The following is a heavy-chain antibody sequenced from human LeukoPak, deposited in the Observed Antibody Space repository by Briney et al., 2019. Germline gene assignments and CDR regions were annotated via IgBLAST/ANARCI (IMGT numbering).Heavy chain of an antibody. J-gene: IGHJ3*02. V-gene: IGHV3-74*01. CDR2: INSDGSST. D-gene: IGHD4-23*01. Sequence: GGALRLSCAASGFTFSSYWMHWVRQAPGKGLVWVSRINSDGSSTSYADSVKGRFTISRDNAKNTLYLQMNNLRAEDTAVYYCSSGNSHAFDIWGQGTMVTVSS. CDR1: GFTFSSYW. CDR3: SSGNSHAFDI.